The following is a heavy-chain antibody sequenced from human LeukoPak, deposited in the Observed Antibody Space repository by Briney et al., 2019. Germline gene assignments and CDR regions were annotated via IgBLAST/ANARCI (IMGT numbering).Heavy chain of an antibody. V-gene: IGHV3-30*02. CDR2: IESHGSNE. D-gene: IGHD6-19*01. Sequence: GGSLRLSCAASGFSFSSYDMHWVRQAPGKGLEWVTFIESHGSNEYYADSVKGRFTISRDNSKNTVYVQMNSLRAEDTAVYYCAKEGSGWYYLDYWGQGTVVTVSS. CDR3: AKEGSGWYYLDY. CDR1: GFSFSSYD. J-gene: IGHJ4*02.